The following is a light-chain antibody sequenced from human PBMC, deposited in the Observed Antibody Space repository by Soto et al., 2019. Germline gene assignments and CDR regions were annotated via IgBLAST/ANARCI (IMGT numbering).Light chain of an antibody. CDR2: SVS. CDR1: QFIRTY. Sequence: DIQMTQSPSSLSASVGDRVTITCRASQFIRTYLNWYQQKPGKAPRLLIYSVSRLQSGVPSRFSGSASGTDFTLTISSLQPDHFATYYCQQSDSTPWTFGQGTKVEIK. CDR3: QQSDSTPWT. V-gene: IGKV1-39*01. J-gene: IGKJ1*01.